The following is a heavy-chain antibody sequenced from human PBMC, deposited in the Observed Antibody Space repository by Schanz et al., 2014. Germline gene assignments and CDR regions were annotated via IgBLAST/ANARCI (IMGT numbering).Heavy chain of an antibody. Sequence: QVLLVQSGAEVKQPGASVKVSCKASGYTFTGYYIHWVRQAPGQGFEWMGWINPNSGGTNYAQKFQGRVTMTRDTSISTAYMELRRLRSDDTAVYYCARDYYDILTGYPYDTFDIWGQGTMVTVSS. V-gene: IGHV1-2*02. CDR1: GYTFTGYY. J-gene: IGHJ3*02. D-gene: IGHD3-9*01. CDR2: INPNSGGT. CDR3: ARDYYDILTGYPYDTFDI.